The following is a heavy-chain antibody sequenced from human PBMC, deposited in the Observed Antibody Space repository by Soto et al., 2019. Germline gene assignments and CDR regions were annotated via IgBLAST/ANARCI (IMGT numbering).Heavy chain of an antibody. D-gene: IGHD3-3*01. CDR3: ANDKGPYYDFWSGQRWFDP. J-gene: IGHJ5*02. CDR2: ISHDGSKK. Sequence: QVQLVESGGGVVHPGTSLRLSCAASGFTFSTHGMHWVRQAPGKGPEWVAVISHDGSKKYYVESVEGRFSISRDNSKSIVHLQMNNVRTEDTAVYYWANDKGPYYDFWSGQRWFDPWGQGTLVTVSS. CDR1: GFTFSTHG. V-gene: IGHV3-30*18.